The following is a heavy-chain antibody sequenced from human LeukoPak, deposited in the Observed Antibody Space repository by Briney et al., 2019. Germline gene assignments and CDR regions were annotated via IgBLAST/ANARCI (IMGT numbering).Heavy chain of an antibody. J-gene: IGHJ6*03. CDR3: ARGTAARGLGRDYYYYMDV. Sequence: SETLSLTCTVSGGSISSGSYYWSWIRQPAGKGLEWIGRIYTSGSTNYNPSLKSRVTISVDTSKNQFSLKLSSVTAADTAVYYCARGTAARGLGRDYYYYMDVWGKGTTVTVSS. D-gene: IGHD6-6*01. CDR1: GGSISSGSYY. CDR2: IYTSGST. V-gene: IGHV4-61*02.